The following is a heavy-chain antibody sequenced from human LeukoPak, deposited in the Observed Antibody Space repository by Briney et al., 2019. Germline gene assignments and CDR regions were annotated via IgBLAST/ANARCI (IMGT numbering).Heavy chain of an antibody. CDR3: ARGRSTVVTPGYYYYYMDV. CDR2: MNPNSGNT. Sequence: GASVKVSCKASGYTFTSYDINWVRQATGQGLEWMGWMNPNSGNTGYAQKFQGRVTITRNTSISTAYMELSSLRSEDTAVYYCARGRSTVVTPGYYYYYMDVWGKGTTVTVSS. V-gene: IGHV1-8*03. CDR1: GYTFTSYD. J-gene: IGHJ6*03. D-gene: IGHD4-23*01.